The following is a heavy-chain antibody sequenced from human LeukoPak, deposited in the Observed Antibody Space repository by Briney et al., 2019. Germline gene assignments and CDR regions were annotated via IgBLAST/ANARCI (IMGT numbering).Heavy chain of an antibody. CDR3: ARDSLRSRNYMDV. CDR2: INPNSGGT. V-gene: IGHV1-2*02. CDR1: GFTFIGYY. Sequence: GASVKVSCKASGFTFIGYYMHWVRQAPGQGLEWMGWINPNSGGTNYAQKFQDRVTMTRDTSISTVYMELSRLRSDDTAVYYCARDSLRSRNYMDVWGKGTTVTVSS. D-gene: IGHD2-2*01. J-gene: IGHJ6*03.